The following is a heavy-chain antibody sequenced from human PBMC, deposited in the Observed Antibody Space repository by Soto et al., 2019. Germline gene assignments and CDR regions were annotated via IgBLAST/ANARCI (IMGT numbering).Heavy chain of an antibody. CDR1: GFTFSSYT. CDR3: AKPIVVGRNWFDP. Sequence: GGSLRLSCAASGFTFSSYTMDWVRQAPGKGLEWVSYISSSSGTTYYADSVKGRFTISRDNSKNTLYLQMNSLRAEDTAVYYCAKPIVVGRNWFDPWGQGTLVTVSS. V-gene: IGHV3-48*01. J-gene: IGHJ5*02. CDR2: ISSSSGTT. D-gene: IGHD3-22*01.